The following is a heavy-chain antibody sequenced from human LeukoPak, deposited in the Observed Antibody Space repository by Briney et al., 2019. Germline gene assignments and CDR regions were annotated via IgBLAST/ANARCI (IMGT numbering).Heavy chain of an antibody. V-gene: IGHV1-46*01. Sequence: ASVKVSCKASGYTFTSYYMHWVRQAPGQGLEWMGIINPSGGSTSYAQKFQGRVTMTRDTSTSTVYMELSSLRSEDTAVYYCARDNGDYDRAGDYYYGMDVWGQGTTVTVSS. J-gene: IGHJ6*02. CDR2: INPSGGST. CDR3: ARDNGDYDRAGDYYYGMDV. CDR1: GYTFTSYY. D-gene: IGHD4-17*01.